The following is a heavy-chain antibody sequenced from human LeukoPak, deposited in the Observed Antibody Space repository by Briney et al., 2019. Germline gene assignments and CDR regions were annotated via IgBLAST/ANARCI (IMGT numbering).Heavy chain of an antibody. Sequence: EASVKVSCKASGYTFTSYDINWVRQATGQGLEWMGWMNPNSGNTGYAQKFQGRVTMTRNTSISTAYMELSSLRSEDTAVYYCASAGGRIIKGMSGYYYMDVWGKGTTVTVSS. D-gene: IGHD3-10*01. CDR3: ASAGGRIIKGMSGYYYMDV. V-gene: IGHV1-8*01. CDR2: MNPNSGNT. CDR1: GYTFTSYD. J-gene: IGHJ6*03.